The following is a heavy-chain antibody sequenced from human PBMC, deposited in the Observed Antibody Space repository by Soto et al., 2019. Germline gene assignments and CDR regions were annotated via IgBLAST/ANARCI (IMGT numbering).Heavy chain of an antibody. J-gene: IGHJ6*02. CDR1: GYSFTDYH. Sequence: ASVKVSCKASGYSFTDYHIHWVRQAPGQGLEWLGRINPKSGGTSTAQKFQGWVTMTTDTSISTASMELTRLTSDDTAIYYCARGDSTDYSIGVCSFFYSHDMDVWGQGTTVTVSS. V-gene: IGHV1-2*04. CDR2: INPKSGGT. CDR3: ARGDSTDYSIGVCSFFYSHDMDV. D-gene: IGHD2-8*01.